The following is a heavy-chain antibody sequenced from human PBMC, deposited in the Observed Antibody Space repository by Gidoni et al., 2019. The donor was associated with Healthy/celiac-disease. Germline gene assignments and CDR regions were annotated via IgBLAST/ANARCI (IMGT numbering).Heavy chain of an antibody. CDR3: AKVPEYSSSWYVGWYFDL. D-gene: IGHD6-13*01. CDR2: ISGSGGST. Sequence: EVQLLESGGGLVQPGGSLRLACAASGFTVSRHAMGWVRQAPGKGLEWVSAISGSGGSTYYADSVKGRFTISRDNSKNTLYLQMNSLRAEDTAVYYCAKVPEYSSSWYVGWYFDLWGRGTLVTVSS. V-gene: IGHV3-23*01. J-gene: IGHJ2*01. CDR1: GFTVSRHA.